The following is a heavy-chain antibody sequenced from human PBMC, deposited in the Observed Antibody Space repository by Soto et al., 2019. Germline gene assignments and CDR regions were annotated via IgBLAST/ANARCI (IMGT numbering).Heavy chain of an antibody. CDR2: IKSKTDGGTT. D-gene: IGHD3-10*01. V-gene: IGHV3-15*07. CDR1: GFTFSNAW. CDR3: TTDVISDYYGSGSYYNGFPFDY. J-gene: IGHJ4*02. Sequence: PGGSLRLSCAASGFTFSNAWMNWVRQAPGKGLEWVGRIKSKTDGGTTDYAAPVKGRFTISRDDSKNTLYLQMNSLKTEDTAVYYFTTDVISDYYGSGSYYNGFPFDYWGQGTLVTVSS.